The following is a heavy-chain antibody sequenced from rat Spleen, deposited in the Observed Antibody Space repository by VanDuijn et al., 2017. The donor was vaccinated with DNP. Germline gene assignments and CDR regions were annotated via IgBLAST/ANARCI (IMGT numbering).Heavy chain of an antibody. CDR3: ARHRAIAAIWDY. Sequence: EVQLVESGGGPVQPGRSLKLSCVGSGFTFSDYYMAWVRQAPKKGLEWVASISYGGGSVYYGDSVKGRFTLSRDNAKNNLYLQMDSLRSEDTATYYCARHRAIAAIWDYWGQGVMVTVSS. CDR2: ISYGGGSV. CDR1: GFTFSDYY. V-gene: IGHV5-22*01. J-gene: IGHJ2*01. D-gene: IGHD1-2*01.